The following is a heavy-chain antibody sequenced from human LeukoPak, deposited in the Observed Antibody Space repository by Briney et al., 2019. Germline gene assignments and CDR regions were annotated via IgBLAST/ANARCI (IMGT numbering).Heavy chain of an antibody. CDR1: GFTFYRFA. V-gene: IGHV3-23*01. D-gene: IGHD3-22*01. Sequence: GGSLRLSCAASGFTFYRFALSWVRQAPGKGLEWVSGISISGGVTYYADSVKGRFTISRDNSKSTVYLQMTSLRAEDTAVYYCAKDTPSGYYYDSSGYSDAFDIWGQGTMVTVSS. CDR2: ISISGGVT. CDR3: AKDTPSGYYYDSSGYSDAFDI. J-gene: IGHJ3*02.